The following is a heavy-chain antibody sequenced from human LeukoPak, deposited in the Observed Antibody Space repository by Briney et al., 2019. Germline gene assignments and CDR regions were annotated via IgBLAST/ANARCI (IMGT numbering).Heavy chain of an antibody. CDR1: GGSISSYY. CDR2: ISYTGST. CDR3: ARGAWGHFDC. V-gene: IGHV4-59*01. Sequence: PSETLSLTCTVSGGSISSYYWGWIRQPPGKGLEWIGYISYTGSTNYNPSLKGRVTISVDTSKNQFSLKLSSVTAADTAVYYCARGAWGHFDCWGQGSLVTVSS. D-gene: IGHD3-16*01. J-gene: IGHJ4*02.